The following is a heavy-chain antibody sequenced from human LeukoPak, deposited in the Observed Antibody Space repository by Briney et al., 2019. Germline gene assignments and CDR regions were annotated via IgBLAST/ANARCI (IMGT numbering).Heavy chain of an antibody. Sequence: ASVKVSCKASGYTFTSYDINWVRQATGQGLEWMGWMNPNSGNTGYAQKFQGRVTITTDESTSTAYMELSSLRSEDTAVYYCARVTSHRYCSSTSCPFDYWGQGTLVTVSS. CDR1: GYTFTSYD. V-gene: IGHV1-8*01. D-gene: IGHD2-2*01. CDR3: ARVTSHRYCSSTSCPFDY. CDR2: MNPNSGNT. J-gene: IGHJ4*02.